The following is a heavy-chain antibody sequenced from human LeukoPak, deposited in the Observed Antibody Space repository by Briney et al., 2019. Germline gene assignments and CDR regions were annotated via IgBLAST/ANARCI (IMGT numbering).Heavy chain of an antibody. Sequence: GGSLRLSCAASGFTFSSYSMNWVRQAPGKGLEWVSSISSSSSYIYYADSVKGRFTISRDNAKNPLYLQMNSLRAEDTAVYYCARVGPKEGDAFDIWGQGTMVTVSS. D-gene: IGHD3-16*01. CDR2: ISSSSSYI. CDR1: GFTFSSYS. V-gene: IGHV3-21*01. CDR3: ARVGPKEGDAFDI. J-gene: IGHJ3*02.